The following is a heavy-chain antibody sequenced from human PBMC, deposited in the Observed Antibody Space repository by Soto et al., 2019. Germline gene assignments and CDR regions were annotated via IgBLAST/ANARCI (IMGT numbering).Heavy chain of an antibody. J-gene: IGHJ6*02. CDR2: IIPIFGTA. CDR3: ARTYGSGSYYPRGMDV. V-gene: IGHV1-69*01. CDR1: GGTFSSYA. D-gene: IGHD3-10*01. Sequence: QVQLVQSGAEVKKPGSSVKVYCKASGGTFSSYAISWVRQAPGQGLEWMGGIIPIFGTANYAQKFQGRVTITADESTSTAYMELSSLRSEDTAVYYCARTYGSGSYYPRGMDVWGQGTTVTVSS.